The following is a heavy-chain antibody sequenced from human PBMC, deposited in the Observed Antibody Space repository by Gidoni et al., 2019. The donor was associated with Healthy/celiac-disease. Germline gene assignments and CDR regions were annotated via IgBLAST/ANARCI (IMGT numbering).Heavy chain of an antibody. V-gene: IGHV1-69*01. D-gene: IGHD2-2*02. CDR2: IIPIFGTA. CDR3: ARAVVVPAAINYYYGMDV. Sequence: QVQLVQSGAEVKKPGSSVKVSCKAAGGTFSSYAISWVRQAPGQGLEWMGGIIPIFGTANYAQKFQGRVTITADESTSTAYMELSSLRSEDTAVYYCARAVVVPAAINYYYGMDVWGQGTTVTVSS. CDR1: GGTFSSYA. J-gene: IGHJ6*02.